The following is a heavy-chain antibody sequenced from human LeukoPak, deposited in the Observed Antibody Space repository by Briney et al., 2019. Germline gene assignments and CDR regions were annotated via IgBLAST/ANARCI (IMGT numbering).Heavy chain of an antibody. Sequence: SETLSLTCTVSTGSISNSSYYWGWFRQPPGKGLEWIGSIYYSGDTYSTPSLKSRVTISLDTSNNQFSLKLSSVTAADTAVYYCASRFTYDSSGYYNYWGQGTLVTVSS. CDR3: ASRFTYDSSGYYNY. CDR1: TGSISNSSYY. D-gene: IGHD3-22*01. CDR2: IYYSGDT. V-gene: IGHV4-39*01. J-gene: IGHJ4*02.